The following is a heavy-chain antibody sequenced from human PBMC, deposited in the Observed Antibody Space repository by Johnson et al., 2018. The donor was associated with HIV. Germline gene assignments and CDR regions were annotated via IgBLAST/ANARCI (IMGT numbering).Heavy chain of an antibody. CDR1: GFTFSSYA. Sequence: VQLVESGGGVVWPGGSPRLSCAASGFTFSSYAMHWVRQAPGKGLEWVAVISYDGSNKYHVDSVKGRFTISRDNSKNSLYLQMNSLRAEDTAVYYCARVRGLIAFDIWGQGTMVTVSS. V-gene: IGHV3-30*04. CDR2: ISYDGSNK. D-gene: IGHD3-22*01. J-gene: IGHJ3*02. CDR3: ARVRGLIAFDI.